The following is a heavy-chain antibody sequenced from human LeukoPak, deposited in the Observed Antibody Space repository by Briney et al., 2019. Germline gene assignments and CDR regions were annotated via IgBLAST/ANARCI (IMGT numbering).Heavy chain of an antibody. CDR3: AKDTRSGWYNDY. CDR1: GFTFSSYA. CDR2: ISVSAGSGGGST. J-gene: IGHJ4*02. D-gene: IGHD6-19*01. V-gene: IGHV3-23*01. Sequence: GGSLRLSCAASGFTFSSYAMSWVRQAPGKGLEWVSGISVSAGSGGGSTYYADSVKGRFTISRDNSKNTLYRQMNSLRAEDTAIDYCAKDTRSGWYNDYWGQGTLVTVSS.